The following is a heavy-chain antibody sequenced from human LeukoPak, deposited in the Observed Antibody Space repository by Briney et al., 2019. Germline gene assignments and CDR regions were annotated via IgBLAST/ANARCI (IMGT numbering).Heavy chain of an antibody. CDR2: ISAYNGNT. V-gene: IGHV1-18*01. CDR3: ARTQYAAAVNWFDP. D-gene: IGHD6-13*01. Sequence: ASVKVSCEASGYTFTSYGISWVRQAPGQGLEWMGWISAYNGNTNYAQKLQGRVTMTTDTSTSTAYMELRSLRSDDTAVYYCARTQYAAAVNWFDPWGQGTLVTVSS. J-gene: IGHJ5*02. CDR1: GYTFTSYG.